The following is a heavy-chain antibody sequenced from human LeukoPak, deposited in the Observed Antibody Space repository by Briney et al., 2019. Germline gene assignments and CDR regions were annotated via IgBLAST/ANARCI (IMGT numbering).Heavy chain of an antibody. CDR2: ISSSSTYI. Sequence: PGGSLRLSCAASGFTFSSYCMNWARQAPGKGLEWVSSISSSSTYIYYADSVKGRFTISRDNAKNSLYLQMNSLRAEDTAVYYCAKPAHHSGWVYWGQGTLVTVSS. V-gene: IGHV3-21*01. D-gene: IGHD1-14*01. CDR1: GFTFSSYC. J-gene: IGHJ4*02. CDR3: AKPAHHSGWVY.